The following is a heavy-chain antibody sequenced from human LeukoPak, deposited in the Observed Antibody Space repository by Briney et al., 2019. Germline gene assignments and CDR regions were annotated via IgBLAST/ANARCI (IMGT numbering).Heavy chain of an antibody. J-gene: IGHJ3*02. CDR2: IIPIFGTA. V-gene: IGHV1-69*13. CDR1: GYTFTGYY. D-gene: IGHD3-3*01. CDR3: ARDRDYYDFWSGYYIPTLRPSDAFDI. Sequence: SVKVSCKASGYTFTGYYMHWVRQAPGQGLEWMGGIIPIFGTANYAQKFQGRVTITADESTSTAYMELSSLRSEDTAVYYCARDRDYYDFWSGYYIPTLRPSDAFDIWGQGTMVTVSS.